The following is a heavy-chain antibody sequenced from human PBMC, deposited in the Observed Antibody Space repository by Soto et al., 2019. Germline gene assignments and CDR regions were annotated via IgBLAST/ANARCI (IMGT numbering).Heavy chain of an antibody. CDR3: TRALSGSYDS. CDR2: TYYRSKWST. Sequence: SQTLSLTCAISGDSVSSKSAAWNWIRQSPSRGLEWLGRTYYRSKWSTDYAVSVESRITINPDTSKNQFSLHLNSVTPEDTAVYYCTRALSGSYDSWGQGTLVTVSS. J-gene: IGHJ5*01. D-gene: IGHD1-26*01. CDR1: GDSVSSKSAA. V-gene: IGHV6-1*01.